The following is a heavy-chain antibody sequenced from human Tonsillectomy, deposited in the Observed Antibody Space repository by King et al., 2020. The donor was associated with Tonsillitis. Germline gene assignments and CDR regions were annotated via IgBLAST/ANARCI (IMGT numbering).Heavy chain of an antibody. D-gene: IGHD6-6*01. V-gene: IGHV5-51*01. Sequence: GQLVQSGAEVKKSGESLKISCKGSGYNFTIYWIGWVRQMPVKGLEWMGIIYPGDSDTRYSPSFQGQVTISADKSISTAYLQWSSLKASDTAMYYCARLIAARHFYYYYMDVWGKGTTVTVSS. CDR1: GYNFTIYW. CDR3: ARLIAARHFYYYYMDV. J-gene: IGHJ6*03. CDR2: IYPGDSDT.